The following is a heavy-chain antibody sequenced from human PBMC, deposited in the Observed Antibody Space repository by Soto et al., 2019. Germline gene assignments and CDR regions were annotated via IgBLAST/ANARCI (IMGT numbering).Heavy chain of an antibody. CDR1: GGSFSGYY. CDR3: ARRSFWRGYNNFDY. CDR2: INHSGST. D-gene: IGHD3-3*01. V-gene: IGHV4-34*01. J-gene: IGHJ4*02. Sequence: QVQLQQWGAGLLKPSETLSLTCAVYGGSFSGYYWSWIRQPPGKGLEWIGEINHSGSTNYNPSLKSRVTISVDTSKNQFSLKLSSVTAADTAVYSCARRSFWRGYNNFDYWGQGTLVTVSS.